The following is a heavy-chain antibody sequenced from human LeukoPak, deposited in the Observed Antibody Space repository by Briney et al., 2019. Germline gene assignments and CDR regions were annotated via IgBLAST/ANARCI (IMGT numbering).Heavy chain of an antibody. Sequence: GRSLRLSCAASGFTFSSYGMHWVRQAPGKGLEWVAVIWYDGSNKYYADSVKGRFTISRDNSKNTLYLQMNSLRAEDTAVYYCARDSQYSSSWYTSWGQGTLVTVSS. CDR3: ARDSQYSSSWYTS. CDR1: GFTFSSYG. D-gene: IGHD6-13*01. V-gene: IGHV3-33*01. J-gene: IGHJ4*02. CDR2: IWYDGSNK.